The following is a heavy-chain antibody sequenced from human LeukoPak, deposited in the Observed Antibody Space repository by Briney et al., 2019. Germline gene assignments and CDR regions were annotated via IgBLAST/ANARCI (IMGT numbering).Heavy chain of an antibody. V-gene: IGHV4-31*03. CDR2: IYKSGST. D-gene: IGHD3-10*01. Sequence: PSETLSLTCSVSDGSIKSDGYYWNWLRQQPGKGLEWIGYIYKSGSTYYNPSLKSRVTMSIDTSENHFSLEVRSMSAADSAVYFCAGSKLLLYFGDSAGVEDRLPYFGMDVWGQGTTVTVPS. J-gene: IGHJ6*02. CDR3: AGSKLLLYFGDSAGVEDRLPYFGMDV. CDR1: DGSIKSDGYY.